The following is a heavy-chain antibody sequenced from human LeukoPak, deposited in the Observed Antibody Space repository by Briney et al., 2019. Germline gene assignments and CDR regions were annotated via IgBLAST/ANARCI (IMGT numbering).Heavy chain of an antibody. Sequence: ASVKVSCKASGYTFTGYYMHWVRQAPGQGLEWMGRINPNSGGTNYAQKFQGRVTMTRDTSISTAYMELSRLRSDDTAVYYCAGSLTYYYDSSGYNYWGQGTLVTVSS. CDR1: GYTFTGYY. CDR3: AGSLTYYYDSSGYNY. J-gene: IGHJ4*02. CDR2: INPNSGGT. V-gene: IGHV1-2*06. D-gene: IGHD3-22*01.